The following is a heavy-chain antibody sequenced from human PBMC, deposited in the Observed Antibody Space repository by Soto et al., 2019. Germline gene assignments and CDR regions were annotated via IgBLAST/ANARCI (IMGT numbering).Heavy chain of an antibody. V-gene: IGHV4-4*07. CDR3: ARADYEILTGSYAMDV. D-gene: IGHD3-9*01. CDR2: VSSSGNT. CDR1: GDSLGNYY. J-gene: IGHJ6*02. Sequence: SETLSLTXTVSGDSLGNYYWFWIRQPVGKGLEWIGRVSSSGNTNANPTLNSRATMSIDTSKNQFSLRLRSVTAADTAVYYCARADYEILTGSYAMDVWGQGTTVTVSS.